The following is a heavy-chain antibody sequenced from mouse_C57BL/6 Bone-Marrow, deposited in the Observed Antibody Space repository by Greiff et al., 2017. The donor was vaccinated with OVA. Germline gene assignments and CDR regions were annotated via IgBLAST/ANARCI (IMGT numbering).Heavy chain of an antibody. CDR2: IYPRSGNT. Sequence: VMLVESGAELARPGASVKLSCKASGYTFTSYGISWVKQRTGQGLEWIGEIYPRSGNTYYNEKFKGKATLTADKSSSTAYMELRSLTSEDSAVYFCARSVTGNFDYWGQGTTLTVSS. D-gene: IGHD4-1*01. J-gene: IGHJ2*01. CDR3: ARSVTGNFDY. CDR1: GYTFTSYG. V-gene: IGHV1-81*01.